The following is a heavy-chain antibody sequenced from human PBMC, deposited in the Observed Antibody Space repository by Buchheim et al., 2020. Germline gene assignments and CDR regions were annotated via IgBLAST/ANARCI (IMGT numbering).Heavy chain of an antibody. D-gene: IGHD2-8*02. Sequence: QLLLQESGPGLVKPSETLSLTCSVSDGSISSSDYYWGWIRQPPGKGLEWIGSIYNSGRTHYHPSLESRVSISVDTSKNQVSLKLTVVTAADTAVYYCARGFFYHSTDDFWGQG. J-gene: IGHJ4*02. CDR3: ARGFFYHSTDDF. V-gene: IGHV4-39*07. CDR2: IYNSGRT. CDR1: DGSISSSDYY.